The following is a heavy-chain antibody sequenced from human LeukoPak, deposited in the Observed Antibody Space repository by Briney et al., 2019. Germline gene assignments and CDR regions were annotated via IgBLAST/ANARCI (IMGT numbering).Heavy chain of an antibody. D-gene: IGHD5-18*01. CDR2: IYHSGST. CDR1: GYSISSGYY. V-gene: IGHV4-38-2*01. J-gene: IGHJ5*02. Sequence: PSETLSLTCAVSGYSISSGYYWGWIRQPPGKGLEWIGSIYHSGSTYYNPSLKSRVTISVDTSKNQFSLKLSSVTAADTAVYYCARRYSYGPNWFDPWGQGTLVTVSS. CDR3: ARRYSYGPNWFDP.